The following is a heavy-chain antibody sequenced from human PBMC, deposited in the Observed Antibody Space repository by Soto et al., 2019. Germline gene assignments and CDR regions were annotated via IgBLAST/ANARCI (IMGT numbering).Heavy chain of an antibody. CDR1: GGTFSSYA. V-gene: IGHV1-69*13. Sequence: GASVKVSCKASGGTFSSYAISWVRQAPGQGLEWMGGIIPIFGTANYAQKFQGRVTITADESTSTAYMELSSLRSEDTAMYYCARDPNFGVVSLHHYYYYGMDVWGQGTTVTVSS. CDR3: ARDPNFGVVSLHHYYYYGMDV. CDR2: IIPIFGTA. J-gene: IGHJ6*02. D-gene: IGHD3-3*01.